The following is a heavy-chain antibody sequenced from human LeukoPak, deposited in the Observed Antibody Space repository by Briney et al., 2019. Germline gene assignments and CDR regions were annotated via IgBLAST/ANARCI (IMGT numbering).Heavy chain of an antibody. V-gene: IGHV4-59*08. Sequence: SETLSLTCTVSGGSISSYYWSWIRQPPGKGLEWIEYIYYSGSTNYNPSLKSRVTISVDTSKNQFSLKLSSVTAADTAVYYCATFKATSSGMDVWGQGTTVTVSS. CDR1: GGSISSYY. CDR2: IYYSGST. CDR3: ATFKATSSGMDV. D-gene: IGHD1-26*01. J-gene: IGHJ6*02.